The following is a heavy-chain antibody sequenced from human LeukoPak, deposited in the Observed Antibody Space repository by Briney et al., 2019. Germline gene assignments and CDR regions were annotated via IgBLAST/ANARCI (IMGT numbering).Heavy chain of an antibody. V-gene: IGHV1-46*01. Sequence: GASVTVSCTASGYTFTSYYMHWVRQAPGQGLEWMGIINPSGGSTSYAQKFQGRVTMTRDMSTSTVYMELSSLRSEDTAVYYCAREGGYYYGSGAPPLVMDVWGKGTTVTVSS. CDR2: INPSGGST. CDR1: GYTFTSYY. D-gene: IGHD3-10*01. J-gene: IGHJ6*04. CDR3: AREGGYYYGSGAPPLVMDV.